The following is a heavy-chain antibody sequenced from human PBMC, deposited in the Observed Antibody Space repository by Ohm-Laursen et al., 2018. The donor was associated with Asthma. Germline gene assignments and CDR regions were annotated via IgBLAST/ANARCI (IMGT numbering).Heavy chain of an antibody. CDR1: GGSISSGHYY. CDR2: IHYSGSN. D-gene: IGHD3-10*01. V-gene: IGHV4-31*03. Sequence: TLSLTCTVSGGSISSGHYYWTCIRQRPGKGLEWIGNIHYSGSNIYNPSLESRLSISVDTSKNQFSLNLSSVTAADTALYYCARDGRLRGSFDYWGQGTLVTVSS. J-gene: IGHJ4*02. CDR3: ARDGRLRGSFDY.